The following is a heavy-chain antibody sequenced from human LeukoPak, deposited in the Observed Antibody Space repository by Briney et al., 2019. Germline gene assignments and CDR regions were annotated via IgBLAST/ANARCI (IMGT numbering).Heavy chain of an antibody. CDR3: ARDESELLTLASDYFDY. CDR2: ISSSSSTI. J-gene: IGHJ4*02. V-gene: IGHV3-48*01. CDR1: GFTFSSYS. D-gene: IGHD1-26*01. Sequence: PGGSLRLSCAASGFTFSSYSMNWVRQAPGKGLERVSYISSSSSTIYYADSVKGRFTISRDNAKNSLYLQMNSLRAEDTAVYSCARDESELLTLASDYFDYWGQGTLVTVSS.